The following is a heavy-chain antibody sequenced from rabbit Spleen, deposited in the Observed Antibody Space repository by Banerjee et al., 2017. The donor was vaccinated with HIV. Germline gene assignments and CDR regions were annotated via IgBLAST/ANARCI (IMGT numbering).Heavy chain of an antibody. CDR1: GVSFSNNHY. Sequence: QSLEESGGDLVKPGASLTLTCTASGVSFSNNHYMCWVRQAPGKGLEWIACIEGGSSGSTYYASWAKGRFTISKISSTTVTLQMTSLTDADTATYFCVRWNGWNDDYCNLWGQGTLVTVS. D-gene: IGHD4-1*01. J-gene: IGHJ4*01. V-gene: IGHV1S40*01. CDR2: IEGGSSGST. CDR3: VRWNGWNDDYCNL.